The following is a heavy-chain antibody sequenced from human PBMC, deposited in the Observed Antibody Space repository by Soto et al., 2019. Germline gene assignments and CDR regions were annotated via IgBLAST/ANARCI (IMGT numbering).Heavy chain of an antibody. CDR2: IIPILGIA. Sequence: SVKVSCKASGGTFSSYTISWVRQAPGQGLEWMGRIIPILGIANYAQKFQGRVTITADKSTSTAYMELSSLRSEDTAVYYCARDKTRSYFDYWGQGTLVTVSS. J-gene: IGHJ4*02. V-gene: IGHV1-69*04. CDR1: GGTFSSYT. CDR3: ARDKTRSYFDY.